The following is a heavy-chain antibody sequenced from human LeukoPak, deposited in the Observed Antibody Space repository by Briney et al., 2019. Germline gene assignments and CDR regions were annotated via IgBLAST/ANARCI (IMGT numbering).Heavy chain of an antibody. CDR1: GYTFTGYY. J-gene: IGHJ5*02. D-gene: IGHD2-2*01. Sequence: ASVKVSCKASGYTFTGYYMHWVRQAPGQGLEWMGWINPNSGGTNYAQKFQGRVTMTRDTSISTAYMELSRLRSDDTAVYYCARVGKGLVVVPAAIYNWFDPRGQGTLVTVSS. CDR3: ARVGKGLVVVPAAIYNWFDP. CDR2: INPNSGGT. V-gene: IGHV1-2*02.